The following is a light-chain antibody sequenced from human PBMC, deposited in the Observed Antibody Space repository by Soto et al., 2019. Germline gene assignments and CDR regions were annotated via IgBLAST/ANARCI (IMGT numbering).Light chain of an antibody. CDR1: QSVSSY. J-gene: IGKJ1*01. CDR2: DAS. Sequence: EIVLTQSPATLSLSPGERATLSCRASQSVSSYLAWYQQKPGQAPRLLIYDASNRATGIPARFSGSGSGTDFTFTFSSLEPEDFAVYYCQQRSNWRTFGKGTKV. CDR3: QQRSNWRT. V-gene: IGKV3-11*01.